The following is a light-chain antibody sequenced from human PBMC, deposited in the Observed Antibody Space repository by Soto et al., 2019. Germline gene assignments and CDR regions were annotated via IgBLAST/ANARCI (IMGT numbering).Light chain of an antibody. CDR3: QQSYSTPVT. Sequence: DIQMTQSPSSLSASVGDRVTITCRASQSISSYLNWYQQKPGKAPKLLIYAASSLPSGVQSRFSGSGARTDITLTISSLQPEDFATYYCQQSYSTPVTFGQGTRLEIK. CDR1: QSISSY. CDR2: AAS. V-gene: IGKV1-39*01. J-gene: IGKJ5*01.